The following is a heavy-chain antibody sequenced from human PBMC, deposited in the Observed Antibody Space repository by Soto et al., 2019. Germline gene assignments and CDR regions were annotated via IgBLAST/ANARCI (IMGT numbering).Heavy chain of an antibody. CDR3: ARAIDYDILTGYPAPPDY. D-gene: IGHD3-9*01. V-gene: IGHV3-13*04. CDR2: IGTAGDA. CDR1: GFTFSSYD. Sequence: RSLRLSCAASGFTFSSYDMHWVRQAKGKGLEWVSAIGTAGDAYYPGSVKGRFPISRENAKNSLYLQMNSLRAGDTAVYYCARAIDYDILTGYPAPPDYWGQGTLVTVSS. J-gene: IGHJ4*02.